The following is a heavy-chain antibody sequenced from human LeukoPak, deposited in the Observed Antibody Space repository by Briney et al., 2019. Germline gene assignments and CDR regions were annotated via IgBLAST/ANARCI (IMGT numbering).Heavy chain of an antibody. Sequence: GESLKISCKGSGYSFTSYWIGWVRQMPGKGLEWTGIIYPGDSDTRYSPSFQGRVTISADKPISTAYLQWSSLKASDTAMYYCARHPIAAAGTNWFDPWGQGTLVTVSS. CDR2: IYPGDSDT. J-gene: IGHJ5*02. CDR3: ARHPIAAAGTNWFDP. V-gene: IGHV5-51*01. D-gene: IGHD6-13*01. CDR1: GYSFTSYW.